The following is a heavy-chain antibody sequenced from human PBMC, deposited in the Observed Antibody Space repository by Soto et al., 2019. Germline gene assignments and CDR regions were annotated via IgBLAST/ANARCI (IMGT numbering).Heavy chain of an antibody. J-gene: IGHJ4*02. CDR2: ISGGGSNT. CDR3: AKFPSCTGSSCYYRDYCDH. D-gene: IGHD3-22*01. Sequence: EVQLLESGGGLVQPGGSLRLSCAASGFTFHGYAMTWVRQAPGKGLEWVSTISGGGSNTYYTDAVKGRFTISRDNFKKTLFLEMNSLRAEDTAVYYCAKFPSCTGSSCYYRDYCDHWGQGALVSVSS. V-gene: IGHV3-23*01. CDR1: GFTFHGYA.